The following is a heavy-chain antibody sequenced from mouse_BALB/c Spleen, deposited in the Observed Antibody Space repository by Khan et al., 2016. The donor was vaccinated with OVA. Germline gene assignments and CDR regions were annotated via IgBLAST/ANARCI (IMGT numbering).Heavy chain of an antibody. CDR1: GYSITSDYV. Sequence: EVQLQESGPGLVKPSQSLSLTCTVTGYSITSDYVWNWIRQFPGNKLEWMGYISYSGSTNYNQFLKSLISITRDTSKNHFFMQLNFVTSENADTYYCAGDSSRYNYAMDYGGQGTSVTVSS. CDR3: AGDSSRYNYAMDY. D-gene: IGHD2-12*01. CDR2: ISYSGST. J-gene: IGHJ4*01. V-gene: IGHV3-2*02.